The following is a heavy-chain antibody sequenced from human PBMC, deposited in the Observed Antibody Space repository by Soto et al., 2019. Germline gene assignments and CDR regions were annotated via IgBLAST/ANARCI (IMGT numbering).Heavy chain of an antibody. Sequence: QVQLVQSGAEVKKPGSSVKVSCKASGGTFSTSAISWVRQAPGQGLEWVGGIMPVFATPDYAQKFQGRVTISADGSTTTACLELTSLRTDDTAVYYCARDKDRQQLGGNYYYILDVWGQGTGIIVSS. J-gene: IGHJ6*02. V-gene: IGHV1-69*12. CDR1: GGTFSTSA. CDR2: IMPVFATP. D-gene: IGHD3-3*02. CDR3: ARDKDRQQLGGNYYYILDV.